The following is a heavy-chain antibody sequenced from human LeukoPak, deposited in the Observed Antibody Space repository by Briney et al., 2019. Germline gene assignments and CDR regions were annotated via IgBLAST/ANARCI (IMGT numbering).Heavy chain of an antibody. J-gene: IGHJ6*03. Sequence: SVKVSCKASGGTFSSYAISWVRQAPGQGLEWMGRIIPILGIANYAQKFQGRVTITADKSTSTAYMELSSLRSDDTAVYYCARARADYYYYYMDVWGKGTTVTVSS. CDR3: ARARADYYYYYMDV. V-gene: IGHV1-69*04. CDR2: IIPILGIA. CDR1: GGTFSSYA. D-gene: IGHD3-10*01.